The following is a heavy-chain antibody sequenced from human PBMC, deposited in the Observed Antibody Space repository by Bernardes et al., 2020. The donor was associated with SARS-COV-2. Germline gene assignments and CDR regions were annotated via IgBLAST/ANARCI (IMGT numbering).Heavy chain of an antibody. CDR2: INSSSGNT. CDR1: GYTFSYYE. CDR3: ARLMTGASGCFDL. J-gene: IGHJ2*01. D-gene: IGHD3-9*01. V-gene: IGHV1-8*01. Sequence: ASVKVSCKALGYTFSYYEINWVRQAPGQGLEWLGWINSSSGNTGYAQRVQGRITVTRDTALTTAYLELSSLRSEDTAVYYCARLMTGASGCFDLWGRGTPVTV.